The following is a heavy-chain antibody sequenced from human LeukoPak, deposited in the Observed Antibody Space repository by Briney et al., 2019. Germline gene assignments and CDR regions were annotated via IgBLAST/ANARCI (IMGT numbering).Heavy chain of an antibody. CDR2: IWYDGSNK. D-gene: IGHD2-21*02. J-gene: IGHJ3*02. CDR3: AKAYCGGDCYSLVGAFDI. V-gene: IGHV3-33*06. CDR1: GFTFSSYG. Sequence: GRSLRLSCAASGFTFSSYGMHWVRQAPGKGLQRVAVIWYDGSNKYYADSVKGRFTISRDNSKNTLYLQMNSLRAEDTAVYYCAKAYCGGDCYSLVGAFDIWGQGTMVTVSS.